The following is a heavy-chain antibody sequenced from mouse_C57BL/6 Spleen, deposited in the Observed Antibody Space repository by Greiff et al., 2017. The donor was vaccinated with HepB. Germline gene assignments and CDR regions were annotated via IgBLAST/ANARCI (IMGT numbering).Heavy chain of an antibody. CDR1: GYAFSSYW. CDR2: IYPGDGDT. CDR3: ARKGHYDYDGAHFDY. J-gene: IGHJ2*01. V-gene: IGHV1-80*01. Sequence: VQLQQSGAELVKPGASVKISCKASGYAFSSYWMNWVKQRPGKGLEWIGQIYPGDGDTNYNGKFKGKATLTADKSSSTAYMQLSSLTSEDSAVYFCARKGHYDYDGAHFDYGGQGTTLTVSS. D-gene: IGHD2-4*01.